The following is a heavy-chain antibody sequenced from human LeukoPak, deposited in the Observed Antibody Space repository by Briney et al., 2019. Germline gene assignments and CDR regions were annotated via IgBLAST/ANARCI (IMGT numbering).Heavy chain of an antibody. Sequence: GGSLRLSCAASGFTFSSYWMSWVRQAPRKGLEWVANIKQDGSEKYYVDSVKGRFTISRDNAKNSLYLQMNSLRAEDTAVYYCARDRIVAAEAYYYYGMDVWGQGTTVTVSS. CDR1: GFTFSSYW. V-gene: IGHV3-7*01. CDR3: ARDRIVAAEAYYYYGMDV. J-gene: IGHJ6*02. CDR2: IKQDGSEK. D-gene: IGHD2-15*01.